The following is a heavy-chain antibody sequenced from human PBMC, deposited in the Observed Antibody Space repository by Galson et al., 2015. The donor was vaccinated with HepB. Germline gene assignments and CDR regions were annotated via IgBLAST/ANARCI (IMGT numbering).Heavy chain of an antibody. J-gene: IGHJ5*02. CDR3: VRGWNDVWPRFDP. D-gene: IGHD1-1*01. Sequence: CAISGDSVSSTSVWNCIRQNPSRGLEWLGRTYYRSQWFYQYAEFVKGRISINPDTSKNQFSLYLNSVTPEDTAVYYCVRGWNDVWPRFDPWGQGTLVTVSS. CDR2: TYYRSQWFY. V-gene: IGHV6-1*01. CDR1: GDSVSSTSV.